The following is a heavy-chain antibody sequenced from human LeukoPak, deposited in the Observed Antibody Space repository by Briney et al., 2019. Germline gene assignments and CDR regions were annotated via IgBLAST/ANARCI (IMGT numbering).Heavy chain of an antibody. D-gene: IGHD3-3*01. CDR3: AREKYYDFWSGYPGWVSGGAWFDP. CDR1: DGSISSSSHY. V-gene: IGHV4-39*02. CDR2: IYYSGNT. Sequence: PLETLSLTCTVSDGSISSSSHYWGWIRQPPGKGLEWIGSIYYSGNTYYNPSLKSRVTISVDTSKNQFSLKLSSVTAADTAVYYCAREKYYDFWSGYPGWVSGGAWFDPWGQGTLVTVSS. J-gene: IGHJ5*02.